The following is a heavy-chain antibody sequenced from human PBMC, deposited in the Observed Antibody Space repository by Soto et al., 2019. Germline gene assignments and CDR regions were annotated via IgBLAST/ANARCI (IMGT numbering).Heavy chain of an antibody. J-gene: IGHJ6*02. D-gene: IGHD2-15*01. CDR3: ARDDFNAGYCSGGSCRPGPDIYYGMDV. CDR1: GCSFTSYW. Sequence: GESLKISCKGSGCSFTSYWIGWVRQMPGKGLEWMGIIYPGDSDTRYSPSFQGQVTISADKSISTAYLQMNSLRAEDTAVYYCARDDFNAGYCSGGSCRPGPDIYYGMDVWGQGTTVTVSS. CDR2: IYPGDSDT. V-gene: IGHV5-51*01.